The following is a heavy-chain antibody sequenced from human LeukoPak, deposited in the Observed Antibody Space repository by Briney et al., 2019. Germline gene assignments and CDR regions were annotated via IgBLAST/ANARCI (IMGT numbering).Heavy chain of an antibody. CDR2: ISSNSGIK. D-gene: IGHD3-3*01. J-gene: IGHJ4*02. V-gene: IGHV3-48*01. CDR3: ARAYDFWSGPGGY. Sequence: GGSLRLSCGGSGFTFKSFSMHWFRQAPGKGLEWVSDISSNSGIKSYADSVKGRFTISRDNAKNSLYLQMNSLRAEDTAVYYCARAYDFWSGPGGYWGQGTLVTVSS. CDR1: GFTFKSFS.